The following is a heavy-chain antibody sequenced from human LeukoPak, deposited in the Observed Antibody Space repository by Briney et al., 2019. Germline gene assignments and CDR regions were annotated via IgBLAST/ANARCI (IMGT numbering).Heavy chain of an antibody. CDR2: ISGGGETT. CDR1: GFTFNNYA. V-gene: IGHV3-23*01. J-gene: IGHJ4*02. CDR3: ARDYADYVGYFFFDY. Sequence: GGSLRLSCAASGFTFNNYAMNWVRQAPGKGLEWVSSISGGGETTYYAGSAKGRFTISRDNSQNTLYLQMSSLRAEDTAVYYFARDYADYVGYFFFDYWGQGTLVTVSS. D-gene: IGHD4-17*01.